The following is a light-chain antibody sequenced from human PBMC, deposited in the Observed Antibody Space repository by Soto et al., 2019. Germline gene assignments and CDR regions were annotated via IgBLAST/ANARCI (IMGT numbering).Light chain of an antibody. Sequence: QSVLTQPPSVSEAPRQRVTISCSGSSSNIGNSAVNWYQQLPGKAPKLLIYYDDLLPSGVSDRFSGSKSGTSASLAISGLQSEDEADYYCAAWDDSLNADWVFGGGTKLTVL. CDR1: SSNIGNSA. J-gene: IGLJ3*02. CDR3: AAWDDSLNADWV. V-gene: IGLV1-36*01. CDR2: YDD.